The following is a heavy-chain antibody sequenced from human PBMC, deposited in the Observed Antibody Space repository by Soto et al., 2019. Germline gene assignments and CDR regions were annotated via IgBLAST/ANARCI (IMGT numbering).Heavy chain of an antibody. J-gene: IGHJ5*01. V-gene: IGHV3-49*05. CDR3: TIIPRNGRGAPFAS. D-gene: IGHD2-15*01. CDR1: GFTFGDYA. Sequence: QVVESGGGLVKPGQSLRLSCAGSGFTFGDYAVAWFRQTPGKGLECIGFIRSERYGGTADYAASVKGRFFISRDDYRGVAYLQMDSLRSGDTGVYNCTIIPRNGRGAPFASWGQGTLVTVAS. CDR2: IRSERYGGTA.